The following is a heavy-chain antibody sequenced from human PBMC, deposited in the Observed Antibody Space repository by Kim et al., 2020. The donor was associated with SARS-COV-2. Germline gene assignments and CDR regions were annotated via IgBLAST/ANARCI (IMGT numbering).Heavy chain of an antibody. CDR1: GYSFTSYW. J-gene: IGHJ5*02. D-gene: IGHD2-15*01. V-gene: IGHV5-51*01. Sequence: GESLKISCKGSGYSFTSYWIGWVRQMPGKGLEWMGIIYPGDSDTRYSPSFQGQVTISADKSISTVYLQWSSLKASDTAMYYCARHALGYCSGGSCYPLGYNWFDHWGQGTLVTVSS. CDR2: IYPGDSDT. CDR3: ARHALGYCSGGSCYPLGYNWFDH.